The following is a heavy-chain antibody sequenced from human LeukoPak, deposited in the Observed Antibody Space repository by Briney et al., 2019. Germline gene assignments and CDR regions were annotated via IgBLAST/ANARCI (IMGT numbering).Heavy chain of an antibody. Sequence: GGSLTLSCAASGFTFSSYGMHWVRQAPGEGLEWVAVIWYDGSNKYYADSVKGRFTISRDNSKNTLFLQMDSLRAEDTAVYYCTRSSRGYNYGYFDYWGQGTLVTVSS. CDR2: IWYDGSNK. J-gene: IGHJ4*02. CDR1: GFTFSSYG. V-gene: IGHV3-33*01. CDR3: TRSSRGYNYGYFDY. D-gene: IGHD5-18*01.